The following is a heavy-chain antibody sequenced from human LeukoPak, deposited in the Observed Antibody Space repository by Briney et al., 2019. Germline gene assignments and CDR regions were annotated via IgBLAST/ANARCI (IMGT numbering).Heavy chain of an antibody. CDR2: INPNSGGT. V-gene: IGHV1-2*02. CDR3: AREGPYYDSSAYAY. J-gene: IGHJ4*02. Sequence: ASVKVSCKASGYTFTGYYMHWVRQAPGQGLEWMGWINPNSGGTNYAQKFQGRVTMTRDTSFNTAYMELSRLRSDDTAVYYCAREGPYYDSSAYAYWGQGTLVTVSS. CDR1: GYTFTGYY. D-gene: IGHD3-22*01.